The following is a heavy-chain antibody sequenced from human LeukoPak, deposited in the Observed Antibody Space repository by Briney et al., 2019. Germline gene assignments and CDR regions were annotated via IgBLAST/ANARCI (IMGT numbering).Heavy chain of an antibody. V-gene: IGHV4-39*07. J-gene: IGHJ6*03. CDR1: GGSISSSSYY. CDR3: ARGHSIEPYYYYYYVDV. CDR2: IYYSGST. D-gene: IGHD4-11*01. Sequence: SETLSLTCTVSGGSISSSSYYWGWIRQPPGKGLEWIGSIYYSGSTYYNPSLKSRVTISVDTSKNQFSLKLSSVTAADTAVYYCARGHSIEPYYYYYYVDVWGKGTTVTVSS.